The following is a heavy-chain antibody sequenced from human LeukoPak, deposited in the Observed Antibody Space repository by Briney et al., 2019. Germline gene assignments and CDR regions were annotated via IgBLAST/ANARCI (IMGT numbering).Heavy chain of an antibody. Sequence: SETLSLTCAVSGGSISSSNWWSWVRQPPGKGLEWIGEIYHSGSTNYNPSLKSRVTISVDRSKNQFSLKLSSVTAADTAVYYCASRPMVRGVIRALNDAFDIWGQGTMVTVSS. CDR1: GGSISSSNW. V-gene: IGHV4-4*02. D-gene: IGHD3-10*01. CDR2: IYHSGST. J-gene: IGHJ3*02. CDR3: ASRPMVRGVIRALNDAFDI.